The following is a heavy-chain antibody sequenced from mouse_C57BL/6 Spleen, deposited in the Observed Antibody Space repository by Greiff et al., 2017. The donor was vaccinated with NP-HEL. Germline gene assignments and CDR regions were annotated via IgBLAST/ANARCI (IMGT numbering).Heavy chain of an antibody. CDR3: ARHNGNLDY. CDR2: ISSGGSYT. D-gene: IGHD2-1*01. Sequence: EVKLVESGGDLVKPGGSLKLSCAASGFTFSSYGMSWVRQTPDKRLEWVATISSGGSYTYYPDSVKGRFTISRDNAKNTLYLQMSSLKSEDTAMYYCARHNGNLDYWGQGTTLTVSS. V-gene: IGHV5-6*01. J-gene: IGHJ2*01. CDR1: GFTFSSYG.